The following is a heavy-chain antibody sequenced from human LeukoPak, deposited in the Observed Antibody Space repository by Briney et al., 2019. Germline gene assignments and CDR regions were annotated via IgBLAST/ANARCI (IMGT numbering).Heavy chain of an antibody. Sequence: ASVTVSCKASGYTFTKNGMNWVRQAPGQGLEWMGWINTNTGNPTYAQGFTGRFVFSLDTSVSTAYLQISSLKAEDTAVYYCAREPLALDYWGQGTLVTVSS. J-gene: IGHJ4*02. CDR2: INTNTGNP. CDR1: GYTFTKNG. CDR3: AREPLALDY. V-gene: IGHV7-4-1*02.